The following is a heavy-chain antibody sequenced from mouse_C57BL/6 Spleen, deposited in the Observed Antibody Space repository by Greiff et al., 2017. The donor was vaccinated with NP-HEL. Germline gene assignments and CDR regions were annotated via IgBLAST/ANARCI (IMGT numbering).Heavy chain of an antibody. J-gene: IGHJ3*01. D-gene: IGHD2-3*01. CDR3: ATYDRFAY. CDR1: GYTFTSYW. CDR2: INPSSGYN. Sequence: QVQLKQSGAELAKPGASVKLSCKASGYTFTSYWMHWVKQRPGQGLEWIGYINPSSGYNKYNQKFKDKATLTAAKSSSTAYMHLSSLTYEDSAVYYCATYDRFAYWGQGTLVTVSA. V-gene: IGHV1-7*01.